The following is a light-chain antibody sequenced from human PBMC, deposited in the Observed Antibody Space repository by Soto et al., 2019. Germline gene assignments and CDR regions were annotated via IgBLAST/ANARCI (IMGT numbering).Light chain of an antibody. V-gene: IGKV3-15*01. CDR2: GAS. CDR1: QSISNY. J-gene: IGKJ1*01. CDR3: QQYLNWPWT. Sequence: EIVMTQSPPTLSVSPGEGVTLSCKASQSISNYLAWYQHKPGQAPRLLINGASIRATGFPARFSGSGSGEDFTLTNSSVQSEDFAVYYCQQYLNWPWTFGQGTKVEIK.